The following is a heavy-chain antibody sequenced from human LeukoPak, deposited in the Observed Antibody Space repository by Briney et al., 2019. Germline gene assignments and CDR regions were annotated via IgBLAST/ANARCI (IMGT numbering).Heavy chain of an antibody. Sequence: GGSLRLSRAASVVTFSSYSMTWVRQAPGPGREGVSSISSSSIYIYYAHPVKGRFPIPRDNAKNSLYLQMNSLRADDTAVYYCAGEGTAYYDSPHYYYYYMDVWGKGTTVTISS. CDR3: AGEGTAYYDSPHYYYYYMDV. CDR2: ISSSSIYI. J-gene: IGHJ6*03. V-gene: IGHV3-21*01. CDR1: VVTFSSYS. D-gene: IGHD3-22*01.